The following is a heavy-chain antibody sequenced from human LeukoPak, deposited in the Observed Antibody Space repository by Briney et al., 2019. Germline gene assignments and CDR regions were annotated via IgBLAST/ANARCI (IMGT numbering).Heavy chain of an antibody. J-gene: IGHJ4*02. CDR2: INPNSGGT. D-gene: IGHD6-6*01. CDR3: ASDSSSSLLTDY. CDR1: GYTFTGHY. V-gene: IGHV1-2*02. Sequence: ASVKVSCKASGYTFTGHYMHWVRQAPGQGLEWMGWINPNSGGTIYAQNFQGRVTMTRDTSISTAYMELSSLRSDDTAVYYCASDSSSSLLTDYWGQGTLVTVSS.